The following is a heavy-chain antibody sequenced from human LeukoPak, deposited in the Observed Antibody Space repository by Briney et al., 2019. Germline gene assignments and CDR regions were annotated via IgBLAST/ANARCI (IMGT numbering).Heavy chain of an antibody. V-gene: IGHV1-8*01. CDR3: ARELKGGYYLNWFDG. D-gene: IGHD3-22*01. CDR2: MNPNSGNT. Sequence: EITLVAESSRQQLEWMGWMNPNSGNTGYAQKFHSRVTMTSNTSISTAYMELRRLRSGETAVYYCARELKGGYYLNWFDGWSQGRLVTV. CDR1: E. J-gene: IGHJ5*02.